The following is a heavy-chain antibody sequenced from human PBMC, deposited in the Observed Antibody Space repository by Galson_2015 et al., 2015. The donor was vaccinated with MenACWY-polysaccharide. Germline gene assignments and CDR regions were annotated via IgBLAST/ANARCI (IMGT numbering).Heavy chain of an antibody. J-gene: IGHJ4*02. V-gene: IGHV3-23*01. CDR2: ISGSGDST. D-gene: IGHD2-8*01. CDR3: SKHIVLGKGFDY. CDR1: GFTFGSFA. Sequence: SLRLSCAASGFTFGSFATYWVRQAPGKGLEWVSGISGSGDSTYYADSVKGRFTISRDNFKYTLYLQMNSLRSEDTAVYYCSKHIVLGKGFDYWGQGALVTVSS.